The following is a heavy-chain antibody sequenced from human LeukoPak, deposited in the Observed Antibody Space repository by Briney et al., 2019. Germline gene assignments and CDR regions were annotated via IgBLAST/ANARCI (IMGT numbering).Heavy chain of an antibody. CDR3: ARGEYSSGWYVVYYFDY. Sequence: SETLSLTCTVSGGSISRSSYYWGWTRQPPGKGLEWIGSIYYSGSTYYNPSLKSRVTISVDTSKNQFSLKLSSVTAADTAVYYCARGEYSSGWYVVYYFDYWGQGTLVTVSS. D-gene: IGHD6-19*01. V-gene: IGHV4-39*01. CDR1: GGSISRSSYY. J-gene: IGHJ4*02. CDR2: IYYSGST.